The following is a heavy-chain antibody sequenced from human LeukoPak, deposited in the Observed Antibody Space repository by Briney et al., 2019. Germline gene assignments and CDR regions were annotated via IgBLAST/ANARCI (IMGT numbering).Heavy chain of an antibody. Sequence: GGSLRLSCGASGFTFSNYAMSWVRQAPGKGLEWVSGISGSGDSTYYADSVKGRFTISRDNSKNTLYLQMNSLRAEDTAVYFCARDRVTCSGASCQMPSNYWGQGALVTVSS. D-gene: IGHD2-15*01. CDR1: GFTFSNYA. J-gene: IGHJ4*02. V-gene: IGHV3-23*01. CDR2: ISGSGDST. CDR3: ARDRVTCSGASCQMPSNY.